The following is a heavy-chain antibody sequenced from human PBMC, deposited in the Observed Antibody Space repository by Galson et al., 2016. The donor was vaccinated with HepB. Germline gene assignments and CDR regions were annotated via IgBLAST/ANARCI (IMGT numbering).Heavy chain of an antibody. Sequence: SLRLSCAASGFTFSAYGMHWVRQGPGKGLEWVAVIWDDGSNKYYADSVKGRFTISRDNAKNSLYLQMNSLRAEDTAVYYCARHTYIWGSYRYGMDVWGQGTTVTVSS. CDR1: GFTFSAYG. CDR3: ARHTYIWGSYRYGMDV. D-gene: IGHD3-16*02. CDR2: IWDDGSNK. V-gene: IGHV3-33*01. J-gene: IGHJ6*02.